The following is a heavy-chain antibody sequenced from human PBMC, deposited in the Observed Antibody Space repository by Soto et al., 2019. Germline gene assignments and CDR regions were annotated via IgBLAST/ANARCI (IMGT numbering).Heavy chain of an antibody. V-gene: IGHV1-2*02. CDR2: INPNTGGT. Sequence: QAQLVQSGAEVRKPGASVKVSCKTSGYTFTAYYIHWVRQAPGQGLEWMGWINPNTGGTNFAQMFQGRVTMTRDTSISTAYMELSRLKYDDTAVYYCARQLAYCAGDCYTEPIDYWGQGTLVTVSS. J-gene: IGHJ4*02. D-gene: IGHD2-21*02. CDR1: GYTFTAYY. CDR3: ARQLAYCAGDCYTEPIDY.